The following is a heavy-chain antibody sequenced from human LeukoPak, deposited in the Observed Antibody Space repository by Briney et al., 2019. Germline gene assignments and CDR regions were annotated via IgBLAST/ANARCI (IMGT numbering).Heavy chain of an antibody. CDR2: IYYSGST. Sequence: SETLSLTCTVSGGSISSGGYYWSWIRQHPGKGLEWIGYIYYSGSTYYNPSLESRVTISVDTSKNQFSLKLSSVTAADTAVYYCARARPDGDYSDYWGQGTLVTVSS. D-gene: IGHD4-17*01. CDR3: ARARPDGDYSDY. V-gene: IGHV4-31*03. J-gene: IGHJ4*02. CDR1: GGSISSGGYY.